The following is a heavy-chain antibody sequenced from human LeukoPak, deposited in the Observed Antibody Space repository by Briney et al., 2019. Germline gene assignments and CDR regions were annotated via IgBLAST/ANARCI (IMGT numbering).Heavy chain of an antibody. V-gene: IGHV3-7*01. J-gene: IGHJ4*02. CDR2: IKQDGIET. Sequence: GGSLRLSCAASGFTFSNYWMSWVRQAPGKGLEGVANIKQDGIETHYVDSVKGRFTISRDNAKDSLYLQMNSLRAEDTAVYYCARGNRIGVYSSTWGTYYFDCWGQGTLVTVSS. CDR1: GFTFSNYW. CDR3: ARGNRIGVYSSTWGTYYFDC. D-gene: IGHD6-13*01.